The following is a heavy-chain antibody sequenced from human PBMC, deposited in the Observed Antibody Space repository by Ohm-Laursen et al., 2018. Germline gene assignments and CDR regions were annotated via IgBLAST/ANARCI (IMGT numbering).Heavy chain of an antibody. D-gene: IGHD6-19*01. V-gene: IGHV3-23*01. Sequence: SLRLSCAASGFTFSTYAMTWVRQAPGKGLEWVSCMSDSGGSTFYADSVKGRFAISRDNAKNSLYLQMNSLRAEDTALYHCARVPGWLDDYYYYGMDVWGQGTTVTVSS. CDR1: GFTFSTYA. J-gene: IGHJ6*02. CDR2: MSDSGGST. CDR3: ARVPGWLDDYYYYGMDV.